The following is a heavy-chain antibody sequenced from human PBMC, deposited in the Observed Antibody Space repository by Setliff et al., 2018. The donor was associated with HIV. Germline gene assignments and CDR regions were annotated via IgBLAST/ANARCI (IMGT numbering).Heavy chain of an antibody. V-gene: IGHV4-34*01. CDR1: GGSLRGYY. Sequence: ASETLSLTCAVYGGSLRGYYWSWVRQPPLKGLEWIGEISHTGNINYNTALSNRVTVSVDTSKNQFSLKLTSVTAADTAVYFCARLHLRVPPSIFDYWSPGTMVTVS. CDR3: ARLHLRVPPSIFDY. J-gene: IGHJ4*02. CDR2: ISHTGNI. D-gene: IGHD2-2*01.